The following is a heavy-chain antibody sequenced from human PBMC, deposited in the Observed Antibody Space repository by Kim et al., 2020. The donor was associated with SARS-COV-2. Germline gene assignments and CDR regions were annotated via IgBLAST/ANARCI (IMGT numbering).Heavy chain of an antibody. CDR1: GFTFSSYC. Sequence: GGSLRLSCAASGFTFSSYCMHWVRQAPGKGLEWVAGISYDGSNKYYADSVKGRFTISRDNSKNTLYLQMNSLRAEDTAVYYCASDFVSGAMIVYSAFDYWGQGTMVTVSS. CDR2: ISYDGSNK. J-gene: IGHJ4*02. D-gene: IGHD3-22*01. V-gene: IGHV3-30*03. CDR3: ASDFVSGAMIVYSAFDY.